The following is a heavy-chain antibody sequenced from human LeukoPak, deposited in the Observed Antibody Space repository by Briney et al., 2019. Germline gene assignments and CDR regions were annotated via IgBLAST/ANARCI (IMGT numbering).Heavy chain of an antibody. J-gene: IGHJ3*02. Sequence: SETLSLTCTVSGGSISNYHWSWIRQSPGKGLEWIGYIYYSGSTNHNPSLKSRVTISVDTSKNQFSLKLSSVTAADTAVYYCASVTDPAHAFDIWGQGTMVTVSS. CDR3: ASVTDPAHAFDI. V-gene: IGHV4-59*01. CDR2: IYYSGST. CDR1: GGSISNYH. D-gene: IGHD2-2*01.